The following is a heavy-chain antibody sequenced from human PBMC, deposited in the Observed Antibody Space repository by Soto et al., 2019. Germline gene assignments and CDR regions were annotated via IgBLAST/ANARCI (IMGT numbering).Heavy chain of an antibody. Sequence: QVQLVESGGGVVQPGRSLRLSCVASGFTFSNDGMLWVRQAPGKGLEWVSTISSDGRNEHYADSVKGRFTVSRDNSKNMLFLQMDSLRDEDTGVYYCARGGTPYFDCWGQGTLVTVSS. J-gene: IGHJ4*02. CDR2: ISSDGRNE. V-gene: IGHV3-30*03. CDR3: ARGGTPYFDC. CDR1: GFTFSNDG. D-gene: IGHD1-1*01.